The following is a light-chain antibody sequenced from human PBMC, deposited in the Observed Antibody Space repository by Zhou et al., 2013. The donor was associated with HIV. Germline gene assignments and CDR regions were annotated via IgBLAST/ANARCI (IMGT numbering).Light chain of an antibody. Sequence: DIQMTQSPSSLSASVGDRVSITCRASPGISNFLAWYQHKPGRVPKVLIYAASTLQLGVPSRFSGSGSGTDFTLTISSLQPEDFASYYCQQLNSYPPNTFGGGTRWRSN. J-gene: IGKJ4*01. CDR3: QQLNSYPPNT. CDR2: AAS. CDR1: PGISNF. V-gene: IGKV1-27*01.